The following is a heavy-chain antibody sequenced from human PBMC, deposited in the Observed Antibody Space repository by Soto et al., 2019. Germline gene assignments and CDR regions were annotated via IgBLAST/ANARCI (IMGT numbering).Heavy chain of an antibody. CDR2: INPNSGDT. D-gene: IGHD1-26*01. Sequence: QVQLVQSGAEVKKPGASVKVSCKTSGYTFTDYYMHWVRQAPGQGLEWLGWINPNSGDTNSAQSLQGRVTMTRDTSVRTAYMELNSLRSDDTAVYYCARALQLYYLYYHIDVWGQGNTVTVSS. CDR3: ARALQLYYLYYHIDV. V-gene: IGHV1-2*02. J-gene: IGHJ6*02. CDR1: GYTFTDYY.